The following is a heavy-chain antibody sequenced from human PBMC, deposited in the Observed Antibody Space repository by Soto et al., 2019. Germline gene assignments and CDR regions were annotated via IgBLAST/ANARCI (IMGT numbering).Heavy chain of an antibody. CDR3: ASYIEGNGGRGS. J-gene: IGHJ4*02. V-gene: IGHV4-4*09. CDR2: IVNSGIA. D-gene: IGHD4-17*01. Sequence: QVQLQESGPGLVKPSETLSLTCAVSGGSLTGQHWSWIRQPPGKGLEWSGQIVNSGIARYNPSPQRRVAISIATSKNDFALRLSSVTAADTAVYYCASYIEGNGGRGSWGQGHLVTVSS. CDR1: GGSLTGQH.